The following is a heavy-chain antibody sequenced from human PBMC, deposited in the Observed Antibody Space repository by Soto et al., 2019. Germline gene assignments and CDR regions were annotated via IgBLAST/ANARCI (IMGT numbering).Heavy chain of an antibody. J-gene: IGHJ4*02. V-gene: IGHV3-53*01. CDR1: GFTVSSKY. CDR3: ARDGQDSSGYPFDY. CDR2: IYSGGST. D-gene: IGHD3-22*01. Sequence: GGSLRLSCAASGFTVSSKYMSWVRQAPGKGLEWVSVIYSGGSTYYADSVKGRFTISRDNSKNTLYLQMNSLRAEDTAVYYCARDGQDSSGYPFDYWGQGTLVTVSS.